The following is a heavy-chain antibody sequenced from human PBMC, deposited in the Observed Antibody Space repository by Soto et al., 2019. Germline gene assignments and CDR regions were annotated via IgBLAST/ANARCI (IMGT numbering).Heavy chain of an antibody. CDR2: ISYDGSNK. Sequence: LRLSCAASGFTFSSYAMHWVRQAPGKGLEWVAVISYDGSNKYYADSVKGRFTISRDNSKNTLYVQMNSLRPEDTAVYYCARAPDIVLIRAYYYYGMDVWGQGTTVTVSS. V-gene: IGHV3-30-3*01. J-gene: IGHJ6*02. CDR3: ARAPDIVLIRAYYYYGMDV. CDR1: GFTFSSYA. D-gene: IGHD2-8*01.